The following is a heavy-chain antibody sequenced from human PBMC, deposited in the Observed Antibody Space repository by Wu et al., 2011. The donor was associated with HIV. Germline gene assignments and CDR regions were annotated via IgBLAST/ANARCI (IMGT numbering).Heavy chain of an antibody. CDR2: INPNSGGT. CDR3: ARGNMIVVVITQNWFDP. J-gene: IGHJ5*02. Sequence: HVQLVQSGAEVKRPGASVKVSCKASGYTFTGYYMHWVRQAPGQGLEWMGWINPNSGGTNYAQKFQGRVTMTRDTSISTAYMELSRLRSDDTAVYYCARGNMIVVVITQNWFDPWGQGTLVTVSS. D-gene: IGHD3-22*01. CDR1: GYTFTGYY. V-gene: IGHV1-2*02.